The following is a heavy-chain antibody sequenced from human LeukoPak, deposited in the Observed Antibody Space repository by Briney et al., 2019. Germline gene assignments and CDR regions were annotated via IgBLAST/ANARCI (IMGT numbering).Heavy chain of an antibody. J-gene: IGHJ4*02. CDR1: GFTFTAYT. Sequence: GGSLRLSCSASGFTFTAYTMNWDRQAPGKGPEWVSYIDYGGSVTHYADSVKGRFTISRDNAENSLYLQMNSLRVEDTAVYYCTRDLEYWSQGVQVTVSS. CDR3: TRDLEY. V-gene: IGHV3-48*01. CDR2: IDYGGSVT.